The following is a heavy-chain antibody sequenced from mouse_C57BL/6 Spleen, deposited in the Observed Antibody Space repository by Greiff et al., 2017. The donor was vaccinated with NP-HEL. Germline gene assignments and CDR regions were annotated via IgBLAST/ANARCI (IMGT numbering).Heavy chain of an antibody. Sequence: VQLQQPGAELVKPGASVKLSCKASGYTFTSYWMHWVKQRPGQGLEWIGMIHPNSGSTNYNEKFKSKATLTVDKSSSTAYMQRSSLTSEDSAVYYCAITPAEGGFAYWGQGTLVTVSA. D-gene: IGHD1-1*01. CDR1: GYTFTSYW. CDR3: AITPAEGGFAY. V-gene: IGHV1-64*01. CDR2: IHPNSGST. J-gene: IGHJ3*01.